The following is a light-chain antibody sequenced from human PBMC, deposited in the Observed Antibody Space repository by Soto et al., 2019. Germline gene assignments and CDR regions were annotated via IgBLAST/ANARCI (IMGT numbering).Light chain of an antibody. V-gene: IGLV2-14*01. Sequence: QSALTQPASVSGSPGQSITISCTGTSSDFGGFNHVSWYQHHPGKAPKLIIYEVTSRPSGVSNRFSGSKSGYTASLTISGLQAEDEADYYCNSQTSSGIRVFGTGTKLTVL. CDR3: NSQTSSGIRV. CDR2: EVT. J-gene: IGLJ3*02. CDR1: SSDFGGFNH.